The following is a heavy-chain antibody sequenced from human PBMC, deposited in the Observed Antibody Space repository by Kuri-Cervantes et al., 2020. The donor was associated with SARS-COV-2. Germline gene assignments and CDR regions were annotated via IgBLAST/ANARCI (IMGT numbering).Heavy chain of an antibody. J-gene: IGHJ6*03. Sequence: ASVKVSCKASGYTFTSYDINWVRQATGQGLEWMGWMNPNSGNTGYAQKFQGRVTITRDTSASTINMELSGLRSEDTAVYYCARGGYYDFWNYYYMDVWGKGTTVTVSS. D-gene: IGHD3-3*01. CDR1: GYTFTSYD. CDR3: ARGGYYDFWNYYYMDV. V-gene: IGHV1-8*01. CDR2: MNPNSGNT.